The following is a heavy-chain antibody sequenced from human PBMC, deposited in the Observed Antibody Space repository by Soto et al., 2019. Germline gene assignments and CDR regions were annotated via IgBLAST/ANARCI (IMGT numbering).Heavy chain of an antibody. D-gene: IGHD3-16*01. CDR2: ISHDEYYI. J-gene: IGHJ4*02. V-gene: IGHV3-30*19. CDR1: GFVFSAYV. Sequence: QVHLVESGGGVVQPGTSLRLSCATSGFVFSAYVMHWVRQAPGKGLEWVAMISHDEYYIYYADSVKGRFTISRDNSKDTLYLQMSTLKTEDTAMYYCARDPERLKFGDIDFWGQGTLVTVSS. CDR3: ARDPERLKFGDIDF.